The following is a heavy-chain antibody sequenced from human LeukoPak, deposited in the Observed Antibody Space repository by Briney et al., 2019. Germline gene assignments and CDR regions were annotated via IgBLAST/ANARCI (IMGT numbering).Heavy chain of an antibody. CDR3: AKDRDTAMVRGVIITPFDY. V-gene: IGHV3-66*01. CDR2: IYSGGNT. Sequence: GGSLRLSCAASGFTVGSNYLTWVRQAPGKGLEWVSVIYSGGNTYYADSVKGRFTISRDNSKNTLYLQMDSLRAEDTAVYYCAKDRDTAMVRGVIITPFDYWGQGTLVTVSS. CDR1: GFTVGSNY. J-gene: IGHJ4*02. D-gene: IGHD3-10*01.